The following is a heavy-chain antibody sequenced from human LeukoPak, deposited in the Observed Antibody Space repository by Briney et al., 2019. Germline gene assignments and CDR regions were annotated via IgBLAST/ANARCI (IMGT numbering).Heavy chain of an antibody. Sequence: GASVKVSCKASGYTFTSYGISWVRQAPGQGLEWMGWISAYNGNTNYAQKLQGRVTMTTDTSTSTAYMELSRLRSDDTAVYYCARMNNDYVAFDIWGQGTMVTVSS. CDR1: GYTFTSYG. CDR3: ARMNNDYVAFDI. D-gene: IGHD4-17*01. V-gene: IGHV1-18*01. J-gene: IGHJ3*02. CDR2: ISAYNGNT.